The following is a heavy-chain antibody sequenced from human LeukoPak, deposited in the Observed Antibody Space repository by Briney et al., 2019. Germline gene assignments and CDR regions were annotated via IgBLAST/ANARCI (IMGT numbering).Heavy chain of an antibody. CDR1: GFTFSTYA. Sequence: GGSLRLSCAASGFTFSTYAMTWVRQAPGKGLEWVSAISGSGGSTYYADSVKGRFTISRDNAKNSLYLQMNSLRAEDTAVYYCAREPTTVSPPGWGQGTLVTVSS. V-gene: IGHV3-23*01. D-gene: IGHD4-11*01. CDR3: AREPTTVSPPG. J-gene: IGHJ4*02. CDR2: ISGSGGST.